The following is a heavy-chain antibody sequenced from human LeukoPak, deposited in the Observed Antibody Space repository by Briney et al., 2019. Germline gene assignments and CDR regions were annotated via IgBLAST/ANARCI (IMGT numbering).Heavy chain of an antibody. CDR3: ARDGLDYDILTGIDY. Sequence: GSLRLSCAASGFPFSSYSMNWVRPAPGKGLEWVSSISSSSSYIYYADSVKGRFTISRDNAKNSLYLQMNSLRAEDTAVYYCARDGLDYDILTGIDYWGQGTLVTVSS. CDR2: ISSSSSYI. J-gene: IGHJ4*02. V-gene: IGHV3-21*01. CDR1: GFPFSSYS. D-gene: IGHD3-9*01.